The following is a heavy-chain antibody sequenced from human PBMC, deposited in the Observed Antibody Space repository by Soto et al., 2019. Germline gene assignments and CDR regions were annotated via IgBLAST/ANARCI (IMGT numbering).Heavy chain of an antibody. V-gene: IGHV4-39*01. CDR2: IYYSGST. D-gene: IGHD3-16*01. CDR1: CVWISSIIYC. J-gene: IGHJ4*02. Sequence: SLPCXVCCVWISSIIYCWVFILQPPVKGLEWIGSIYYSGSTYYNPSLKSRVTIYVDTSKNQFSLKPTSVTAAETDVYYCASHASHYGVEYRGKGTLVTVS. CDR3: ASHASHYGVEY.